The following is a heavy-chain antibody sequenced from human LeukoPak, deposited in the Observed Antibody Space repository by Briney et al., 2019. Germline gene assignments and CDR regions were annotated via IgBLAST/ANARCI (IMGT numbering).Heavy chain of an antibody. Sequence: GGSLRLSCAASGFTFSSYAMSWVRQAPGKGLEWVSGIIWNSGDIGYADFVKGRFTISRDNAKNSLYLQMSSLRGEDTALYYCARARGYSYGYFDSWGQGTLVTVSS. V-gene: IGHV3-20*04. CDR2: IIWNSGDI. J-gene: IGHJ4*02. D-gene: IGHD5-18*01. CDR3: ARARGYSYGYFDS. CDR1: GFTFSSYA.